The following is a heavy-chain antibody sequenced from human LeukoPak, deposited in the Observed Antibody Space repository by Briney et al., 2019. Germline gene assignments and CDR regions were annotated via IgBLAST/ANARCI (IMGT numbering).Heavy chain of an antibody. V-gene: IGHV3-20*04. J-gene: IGHJ4*02. D-gene: IGHD5-24*01. Sequence: PGGSLRLSCAASGFTFSSYSMNWVRQAPGKGLEWVSGINWNGGSTGYADSVKGRFTISRDNAKNSLYLQMKSLRAEDTALYYCAREGSRDGYNPRYWRYWGQGTLVTVSS. CDR3: AREGSRDGYNPRYWRY. CDR1: GFTFSSYS. CDR2: INWNGGST.